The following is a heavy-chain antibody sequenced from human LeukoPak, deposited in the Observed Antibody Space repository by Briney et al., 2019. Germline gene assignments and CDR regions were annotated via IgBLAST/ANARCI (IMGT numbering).Heavy chain of an antibody. CDR2: IWYDGSNK. V-gene: IGHV3-30*02. Sequence: GGSLRLSCAASGSTFSTSWMAWIRQAPGKGLDWVAFIWYDGSNKYHTDSVRGRFTISRDTSKNTVYLQMNSLRVEDTAVYYCARGDWGMYYFDYWGQGTLVTVSS. CDR1: GSTFSTSW. D-gene: IGHD7-27*01. J-gene: IGHJ4*02. CDR3: ARGDWGMYYFDY.